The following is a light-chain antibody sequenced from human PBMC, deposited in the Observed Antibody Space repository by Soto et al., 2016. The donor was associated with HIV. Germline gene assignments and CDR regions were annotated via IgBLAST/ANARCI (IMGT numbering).Light chain of an antibody. CDR2: KAS. Sequence: DIHLTQSPSTLSASVGDRVTITCRASQSISSWLAWYQQKPGKAPKLLLFKASTLQTGVPSRFSGSGSGTEFTLTISSLQPDDFATYYCQQYNSYSPLLTFGGGTKVEIK. CDR1: QSISSW. J-gene: IGKJ4*01. CDR3: QQYNSYSPLLT. V-gene: IGKV1-5*03.